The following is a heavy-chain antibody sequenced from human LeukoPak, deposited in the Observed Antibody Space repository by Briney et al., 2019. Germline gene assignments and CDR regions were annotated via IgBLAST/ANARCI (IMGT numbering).Heavy chain of an antibody. V-gene: IGHV1-18*01. CDR2: ISAYNGNT. CDR3: ARDSYPDDY. J-gene: IGHJ4*02. Sequence: ASVKVSCKASGYTFTSYGISWVRQAPGQGLEWMGWISAYNGNTNYTQKLQGRVTMTTNTSTSKAYMELRSLRSDDSAVYYCARDSYPDDYWGQGTLVTVSS. CDR1: GYTFTSYG. D-gene: IGHD6-6*01.